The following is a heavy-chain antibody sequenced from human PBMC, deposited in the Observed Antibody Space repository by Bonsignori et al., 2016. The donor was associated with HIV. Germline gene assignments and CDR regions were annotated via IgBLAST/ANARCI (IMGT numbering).Heavy chain of an antibody. J-gene: IGHJ4*02. D-gene: IGHD2-21*02. Sequence: WVRQAPGQGLEWMGWINPNSGGTNYAQKFQGRVTMTRDTSISTAYMELSRLRSDDTAVYYCARDRSRTARFLYFDYWGQGTLVTVSS. V-gene: IGHV1-2*02. CDR2: INPNSGGT. CDR3: ARDRSRTARFLYFDY.